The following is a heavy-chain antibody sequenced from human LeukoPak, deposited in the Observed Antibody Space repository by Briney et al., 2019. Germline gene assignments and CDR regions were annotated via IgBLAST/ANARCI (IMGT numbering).Heavy chain of an antibody. D-gene: IGHD3-3*01. CDR1: GFTFSSYS. Sequence: PGGSLRLSCAASGFTFSSYSMNWVRQAPGKGLEWVSSISSSSSYIYYADSVKGRFTISRDNAKNSLYLQMNSLRAEDTAVYYCASDVGYYDFWSGYYEKPYDAFDIWGQGTMVTVSS. V-gene: IGHV3-21*01. CDR2: ISSSSSYI. J-gene: IGHJ3*02. CDR3: ASDVGYYDFWSGYYEKPYDAFDI.